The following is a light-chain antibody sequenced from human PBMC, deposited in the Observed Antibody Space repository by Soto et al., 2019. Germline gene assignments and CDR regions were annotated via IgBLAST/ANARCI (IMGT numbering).Light chain of an antibody. V-gene: IGKV3-15*01. CDR1: QSVSSN. J-gene: IGKJ1*01. CDR2: GAS. CDR3: QQYTDWPLT. Sequence: EIVMPQSPDTLSVSPGERATLSCRASQSVSSNLAWYQHKPGQAPRLLMYGASTRATGVPARFSGSGSGTEFTLTISSLQSEDFAVYDCQQYTDWPLTFGQATRVEIK.